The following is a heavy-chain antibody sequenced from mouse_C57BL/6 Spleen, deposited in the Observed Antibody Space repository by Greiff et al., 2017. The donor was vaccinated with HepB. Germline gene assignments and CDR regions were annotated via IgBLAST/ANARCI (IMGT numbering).Heavy chain of an antibody. CDR3: AREELDYFDY. Sequence: QVQLQQPGAELVKPGASVKLSCKASGYTFTSYWMHWVKQRPGLGLEWIGRIDPNSGGTKYNEKFKSKATLTVDKPSSTAYMQLSSLTSEDSAVYYCAREELDYFDYWGQGTTLTVSS. J-gene: IGHJ2*01. CDR2: IDPNSGGT. D-gene: IGHD4-1*01. CDR1: GYTFTSYW. V-gene: IGHV1-72*01.